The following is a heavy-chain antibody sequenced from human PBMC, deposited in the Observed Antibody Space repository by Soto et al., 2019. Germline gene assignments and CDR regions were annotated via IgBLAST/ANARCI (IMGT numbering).Heavy chain of an antibody. CDR3: AREAV. Sequence: EVQLVESGGGLVQPGGSLRLSCAASGFTFSGYWMSWVRQAPGKGLEWVANIKQDGSEQFYVDSVKGRFTISRDNAKNSLYLQMNSPRADDTAVYYCAREAVWGQGTTVTVSS. CDR2: IKQDGSEQ. CDR1: GFTFSGYW. V-gene: IGHV3-7*05. J-gene: IGHJ6*02.